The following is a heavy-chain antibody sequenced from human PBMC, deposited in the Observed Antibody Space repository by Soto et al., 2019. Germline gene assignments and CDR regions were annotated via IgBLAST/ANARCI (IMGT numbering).Heavy chain of an antibody. J-gene: IGHJ4*02. CDR1: GGSFSGYY. Sequence: SETLSLTCAVYGGSFSGYYWSWIRQPPGKGLEWIGEINHSGSTNYSPSLKSRVTISVDTSKNQFSLKLSSVTAADTAVYYCAILVGEVAGTNTNSFAYWGQGTLLTVSS. D-gene: IGHD6-19*01. V-gene: IGHV4-34*01. CDR2: INHSGST. CDR3: AILVGEVAGTNTNSFAY.